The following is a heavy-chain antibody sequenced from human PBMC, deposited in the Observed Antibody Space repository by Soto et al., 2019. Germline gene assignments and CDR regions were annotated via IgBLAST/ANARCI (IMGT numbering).Heavy chain of an antibody. V-gene: IGHV3-11*06. CDR2: ISSSSSYT. CDR3: AVFLGGTEIYDILTNKGFFDY. Sequence: GGSLRLSCAASGFTFSDYYMSWIRQAPGKGLEWVSYISSSSSYTNYADSVKGRFTISRDNAKNSLYLQMNSLRAEDTAVYYCAVFLGGTEIYDILTNKGFFDYWGQGTLVTVSS. D-gene: IGHD3-9*01. J-gene: IGHJ4*02. CDR1: GFTFSDYY.